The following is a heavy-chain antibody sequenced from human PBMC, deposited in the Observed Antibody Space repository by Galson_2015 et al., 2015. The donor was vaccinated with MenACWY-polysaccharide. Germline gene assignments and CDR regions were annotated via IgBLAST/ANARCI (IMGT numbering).Heavy chain of an antibody. J-gene: IGHJ4*02. V-gene: IGHV4-34*13. Sequence: TNYKPSLKTRVTLSVDASKSQFSLSLRSVTAADTAVYYCARMPFLERRILVKLQPRYYFDFWGQGVRVTVSS. CDR3: ARMPFLERRILVKLQPRYYFDF. CDR2: T. D-gene: IGHD2/OR15-2a*01.